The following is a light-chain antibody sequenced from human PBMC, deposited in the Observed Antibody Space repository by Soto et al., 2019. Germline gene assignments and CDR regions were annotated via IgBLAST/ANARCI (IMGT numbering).Light chain of an antibody. V-gene: IGKV1-5*03. CDR2: KAS. J-gene: IGKJ1*01. Sequence: DIQSTQSPSTLSGSVGDRVSITCRASQTISSWLAWYQKKSGKDPKILIYKASTLTSGVPSRFSGSESGTDFTLTISRLQTEDFAVYECQQYGSSPRTFGQGTKVDIK. CDR3: QQYGSSPRT. CDR1: QTISSW.